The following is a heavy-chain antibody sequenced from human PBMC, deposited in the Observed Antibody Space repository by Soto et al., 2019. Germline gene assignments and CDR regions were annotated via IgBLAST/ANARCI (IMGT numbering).Heavy chain of an antibody. J-gene: IGHJ6*02. V-gene: IGHV4-4*02. CDR3: ARDRRVVVPAAYYYYGMDV. D-gene: IGHD2-15*01. CDR1: GASISNTNW. CDR2: IYHGGSS. Sequence: QVRLLESGPGLVKPSGSLSLTCAVSGASISNTNWWSWVRQPPGKGLEWIGEIYHGGSSNYNPSPKRRVTLSLDKSNNQCSLELTSVTAADTAVYYCARDRRVVVPAAYYYYGMDVWGQGTTVTVSS.